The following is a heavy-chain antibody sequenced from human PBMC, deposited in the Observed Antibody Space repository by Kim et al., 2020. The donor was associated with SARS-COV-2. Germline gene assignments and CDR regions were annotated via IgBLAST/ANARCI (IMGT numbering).Heavy chain of an antibody. CDR1: GGSISSYY. V-gene: IGHV4-59*08. D-gene: IGHD2-2*01. CDR2: FYYSGGT. CDR3: ARQERGCSSDSCYAKNFDN. Sequence: SETLSLTCTVSGGSISSYYWNWIRQPPGKGLEWIGYFYYSGGTNYNPSLKSRVTISVDTSKNQFSLNLRSVTAADTAVYYCARQERGCSSDSCYAKNFDNWGQGTLVTVSS. J-gene: IGHJ4*02.